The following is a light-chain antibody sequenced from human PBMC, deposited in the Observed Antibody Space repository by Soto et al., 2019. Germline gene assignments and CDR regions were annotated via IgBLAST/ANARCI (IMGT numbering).Light chain of an antibody. J-gene: IGKJ1*01. CDR3: QQYNSYPWT. V-gene: IGKV1-5*03. Sequence: DIQMTQSPSTLSASVGDRVTITCRASQSFRYWLALYQQKPGKAPKLLIYKASNLESGVPSRFSGSGSGTEFTLTISSLQPDDFATYYCQQYNSYPWTFGQGTKVEIK. CDR2: KAS. CDR1: QSFRYW.